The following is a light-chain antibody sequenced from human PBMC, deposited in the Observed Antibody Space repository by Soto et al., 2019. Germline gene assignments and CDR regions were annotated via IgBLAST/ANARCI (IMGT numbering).Light chain of an antibody. CDR2: GPS. CDR1: QSVSSSY. J-gene: IGKJ1*01. V-gene: IGKV3-20*01. CDR3: QQYGGSPT. Sequence: EIVLTQSPGTLSLSPGERATLSCRASQSVSSSYFAWYQQKPGQAPRLLIYGPSSRATGIPDRFSGSGSGTDFTLTISRLEPEDFAVYYCQQYGGSPTFGQGTKVEIK.